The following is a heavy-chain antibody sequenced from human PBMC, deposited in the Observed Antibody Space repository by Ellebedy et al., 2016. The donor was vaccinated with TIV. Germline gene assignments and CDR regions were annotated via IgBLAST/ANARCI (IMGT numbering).Heavy chain of an antibody. CDR2: IIPIFGTA. CDR1: GCTFSSYS. J-gene: IGHJ6*02. V-gene: IGHV1-69*13. CDR3: ARDQGITMVRGADYYYYGMDV. D-gene: IGHD3-10*01. Sequence: SVKVSXXASGCTFSSYSISWVRQAPGQGLEWMGGIIPIFGTANYAQKFQGRVTITADESTSPAYMELSSLRSEDTAVYYCARDQGITMVRGADYYYYGMDVWGQGTTVTVSS.